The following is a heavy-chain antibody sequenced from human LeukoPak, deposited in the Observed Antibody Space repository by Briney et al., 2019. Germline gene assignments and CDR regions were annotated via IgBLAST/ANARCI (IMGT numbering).Heavy chain of an antibody. V-gene: IGHV4-59*01. J-gene: IGHJ3*02. D-gene: IGHD1-26*01. CDR3: AGGKWDLESGEAFDI. Sequence: PSETLSLTCTVSGGSISSYYWSWIRQPPGKGLEYIGYIYYSGSTNYNPSLKSRVTISLDTSKNQFSLKLSSVTAADTAVYYCAGGKWDLESGEAFDIWGQGTMVTVSS. CDR2: IYYSGST. CDR1: GGSISSYY.